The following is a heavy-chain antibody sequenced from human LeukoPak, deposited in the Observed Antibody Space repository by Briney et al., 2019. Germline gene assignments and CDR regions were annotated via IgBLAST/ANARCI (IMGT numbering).Heavy chain of an antibody. CDR3: AKGGAVAGDMYYFDY. CDR2: ISGSGGST. D-gene: IGHD6-19*01. Sequence: GGSLRLSCAASGFTFSSYAMSWVRQAPGKGLEWVSAISGSGGSTYYADSVKGRFTISRDNSKNTLYLQMNSLRAEDTAVYYCAKGGAVAGDMYYFDYWGQGTLVTVSS. J-gene: IGHJ4*02. V-gene: IGHV3-23*01. CDR1: GFTFSSYA.